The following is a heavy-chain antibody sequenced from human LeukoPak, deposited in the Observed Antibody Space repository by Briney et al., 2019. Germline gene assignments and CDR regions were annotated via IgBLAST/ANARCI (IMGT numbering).Heavy chain of an antibody. D-gene: IGHD3-10*01. V-gene: IGHV3-9*01. CDR2: ISWNSGSI. CDR3: ARQFAGVFDY. Sequence: GGSLRLSCAASGFTFDDYAMHWVRHAPGKGLEWVSGISWNSGSIGYADSVKGRFTISRDNAKNSLYLQMNSLRAEDTAVYYCARQFAGVFDYWGQGTLVTVSS. CDR1: GFTFDDYA. J-gene: IGHJ4*02.